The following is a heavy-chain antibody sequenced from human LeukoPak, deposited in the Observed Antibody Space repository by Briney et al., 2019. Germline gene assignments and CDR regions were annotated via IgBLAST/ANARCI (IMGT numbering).Heavy chain of an antibody. CDR2: INPSDGST. CDR1: GYSFTSYY. V-gene: IGHV1-46*01. J-gene: IGHJ6*03. D-gene: IGHD1-7*01. Sequence: ASVKVSCKASGYSFTSYYVHWVRQAPGQGLEWMGIINPSDGSTTYAQKFQGRVTITRNTSISTAYMELSSLRSEDTAVYYCARGAAGWNYHYYYYMDVWGKGTTVTVSS. CDR3: ARGAAGWNYHYYYYMDV.